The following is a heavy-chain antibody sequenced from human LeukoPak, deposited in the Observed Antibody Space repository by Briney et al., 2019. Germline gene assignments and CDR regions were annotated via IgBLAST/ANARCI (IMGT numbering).Heavy chain of an antibody. CDR1: GGSISGYY. J-gene: IGHJ4*02. V-gene: IGHV4-59*01. Sequence: SETLSLTCTVSGGSISGYYWSWIRQPPGKGLEWIGYIYYSGSTNYNPSLKSRVTISADTFKNQFSLKLSSVTAADTAVYYCARRGYYYDRSGYYYFDYWGQGTLVTVSS. CDR2: IYYSGST. CDR3: ARRGYYYDRSGYYYFDY. D-gene: IGHD3-22*01.